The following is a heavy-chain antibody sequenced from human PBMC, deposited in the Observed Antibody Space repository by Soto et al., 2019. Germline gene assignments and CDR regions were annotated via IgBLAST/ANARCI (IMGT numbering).Heavy chain of an antibody. CDR2: TSYSCIYNN. D-gene: IGHD6-19*01. Sequence: SRTLSLTCAISGDSVSSNSAAWNWIRQSPSRGLEWLGSTSYSCIYNNDDAIAVNSRITINPDTYKNQYSLQLSFVTPQDTAVYYCARDVATVAGSLGDALDVWGQGTMVTVSS. CDR1: GDSVSSNSAA. V-gene: IGHV6-1*01. J-gene: IGHJ3*01. CDR3: ARDVATVAGSLGDALDV.